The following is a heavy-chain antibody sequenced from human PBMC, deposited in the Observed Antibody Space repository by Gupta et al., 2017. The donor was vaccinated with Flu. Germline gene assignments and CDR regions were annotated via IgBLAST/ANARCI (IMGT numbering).Heavy chain of an antibody. J-gene: IGHJ4*02. CDR1: GFTFSSYG. V-gene: IGHV3-30*18. Sequence: QVQLVESGGGVVQPGRYLRLSCAASGFTFSSYGMHWVRQAPGKGLEWVAVISYDGSNKYYADSVKGRFTISRDNSKNTLYLQMNSLRAEDTAVYYCAKAVAVAGPYFDYWGQGTLVTVSS. CDR2: ISYDGSNK. CDR3: AKAVAVAGPYFDY. D-gene: IGHD6-19*01.